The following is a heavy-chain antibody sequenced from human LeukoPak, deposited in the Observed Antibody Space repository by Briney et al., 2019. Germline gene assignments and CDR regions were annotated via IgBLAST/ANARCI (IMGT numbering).Heavy chain of an antibody. CDR1: GFTFSNYG. CDR2: IRFDGSNK. CDR3: ATPGARSEDAFDI. V-gene: IGHV3-30*02. D-gene: IGHD2-15*01. J-gene: IGHJ3*02. Sequence: PGGSLRLSCAASGFTFSNYGMHWVRQAPGKGLEWVAFIRFDGSNKYYADSVKGRFTISRDSSKNTLYLQMNSLRAEDTAVYYCATPGARSEDAFDIWGQGTMVTVSS.